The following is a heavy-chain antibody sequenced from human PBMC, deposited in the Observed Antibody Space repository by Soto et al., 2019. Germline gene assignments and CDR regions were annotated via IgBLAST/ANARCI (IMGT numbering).Heavy chain of an antibody. Sequence: QVQLVESGGGVVQPGTSLRLSCAASGFTFRSYGMHWVRQAPGKGLEWLAVISNDGSNKYLADSVKGRLALSRDNSRNTLYLQINSLRVEDTAVYYCGKDTLDCSGGDCPLYYYYGMDVWGQGTTATVSS. CDR1: GFTFRSYG. D-gene: IGHD2-15*01. CDR3: GKDTLDCSGGDCPLYYYYGMDV. J-gene: IGHJ6*02. CDR2: ISNDGSNK. V-gene: IGHV3-30*18.